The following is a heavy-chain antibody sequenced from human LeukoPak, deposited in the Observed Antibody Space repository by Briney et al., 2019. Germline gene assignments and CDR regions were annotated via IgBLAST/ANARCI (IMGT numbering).Heavy chain of an antibody. CDR1: GGSISSSSYY. J-gene: IGHJ3*02. CDR2: IYYSGTT. CDR3: ARMIGDDAFDI. V-gene: IGHV4-39*01. Sequence: PSETLSLTCTVSGGSISSSSYYWDWIGQPPGKGLEWIGTIYYSGTTYYNPSLKSRVTISVDTSRNQFSLKLSSVTATDTAVYSCARMIGDDAFDIWGQGTMVTVSS. D-gene: IGHD3-22*01.